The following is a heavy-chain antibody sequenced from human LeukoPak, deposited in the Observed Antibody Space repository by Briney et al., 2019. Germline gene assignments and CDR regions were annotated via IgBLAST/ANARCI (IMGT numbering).Heavy chain of an antibody. V-gene: IGHV7-4-1*02. CDR3: ASRRLRYFDWSKYAFDI. CDR1: GYTFTSYA. Sequence: ASVKVSCKASGYTFTSYAMNWVRQAPGQGLEWMGWINTNTGNPTYAQGFTGRFVFSLDTSVSTAYLQISSLKAEDTAVYYCASRRLRYFDWSKYAFDIWGQGTMVTVSS. D-gene: IGHD3-9*01. CDR2: INTNTGNP. J-gene: IGHJ3*02.